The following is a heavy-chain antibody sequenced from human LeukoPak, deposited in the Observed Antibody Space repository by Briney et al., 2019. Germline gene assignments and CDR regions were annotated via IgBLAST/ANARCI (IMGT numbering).Heavy chain of an antibody. J-gene: IGHJ4*02. CDR3: AKSTEDYGPFTDY. D-gene: IGHD4-17*01. Sequence: GGSMRLSCAASGVTFSSYAMHWVRQAPGRGLEYVSGISSNGGSTYYANSVKGRFTISRDDSKNTLYLQMNSLRAEDTAVYYCAKSTEDYGPFTDYWGQGTLVTVSS. CDR2: ISSNGGST. V-gene: IGHV3-64*01. CDR1: GVTFSSYA.